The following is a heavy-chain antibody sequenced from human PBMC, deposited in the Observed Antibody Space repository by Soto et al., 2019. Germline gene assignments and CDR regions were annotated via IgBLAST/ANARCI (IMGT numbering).Heavy chain of an antibody. V-gene: IGHV3-30-3*01. Sequence: QVQLVESGGGVVQPGRSLRLSCAASGFTFSSYAMHWVRQAPGKGLEWVAVISYAGSNKYYADSVKGRFTISRDNSKNTLYLKMNSLRDEDTAVYYCARCLGSGWFFYYDGMDVWGQGTTVTVSS. D-gene: IGHD6-19*01. CDR1: GFTFSSYA. J-gene: IGHJ6*02. CDR2: ISYAGSNK. CDR3: ARCLGSGWFFYYDGMDV.